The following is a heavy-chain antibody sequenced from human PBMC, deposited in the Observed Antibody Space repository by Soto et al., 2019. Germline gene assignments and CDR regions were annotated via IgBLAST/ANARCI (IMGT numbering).Heavy chain of an antibody. V-gene: IGHV3-7*01. J-gene: IGHJ6*03. D-gene: IGHD2-2*01. CDR3: ARGYGRASCPYYMVV. CDR1: GFIFSSYW. Sequence: GGSLRLSCAASGFIFSSYWMSWVRQAPGKGLEWVATIKQDESAKHYVDSVKGRFTISRDNAKNSLFLQMSSLRAEETAVYYCARGYGRASCPYYMVVWGKGTTVTVSS. CDR2: IKQDESAK.